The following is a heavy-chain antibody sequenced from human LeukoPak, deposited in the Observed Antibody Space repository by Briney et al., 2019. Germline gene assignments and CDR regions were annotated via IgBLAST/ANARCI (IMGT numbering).Heavy chain of an antibody. J-gene: IGHJ4*02. CDR1: GGSISSYY. V-gene: IGHV4-4*07. Sequence: SETLSLTCTVSGGSISSYYWSWIRPPAGKGLEWIGRIYISTSGSTNYNPSLRSRVTISVDKSKNQLSLKLSSVTAADTAVYYCARASGLWFGESTFDYWGQGTLVTVSS. CDR2: IYISTSGST. D-gene: IGHD3-10*01. CDR3: ARASGLWFGESTFDY.